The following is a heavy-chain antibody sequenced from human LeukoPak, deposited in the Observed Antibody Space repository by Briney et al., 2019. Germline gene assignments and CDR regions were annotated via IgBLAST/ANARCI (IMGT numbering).Heavy chain of an antibody. D-gene: IGHD2-15*01. CDR2: TYYRSKWYN. V-gene: IGHV6-1*01. CDR3: ARGYCSGGSCYLRE. J-gene: IGHJ4*02. CDR1: GDSASSNSAA. Sequence: QTLSLTCAISGDSASSNSAAWNWIRQSPSRGLEWLGRTYYRSKWYNDYAVSVKSRITINPDTSKNQFSLQLNSVTPEDTAVYYCARGYCSGGSCYLREWGQGTLVTVSS.